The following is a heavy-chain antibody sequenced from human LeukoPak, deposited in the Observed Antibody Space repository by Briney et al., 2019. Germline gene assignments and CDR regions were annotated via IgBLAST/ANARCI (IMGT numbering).Heavy chain of an antibody. CDR1: GGSFSGYY. CDR2: INHSGS. Sequence: PSETLSLTCAVYGGSFSGYYWSWIRQPPGKGLEWIGEINHSGSTISVDTSKNQFSLKLSSVTAADTAVYYCVRGQVEAAAAHGVILYYFDYWGQGTLVTVSS. V-gene: IGHV4-34*01. CDR3: VRGQVEAAAAHGVILYYFDY. D-gene: IGHD6-13*01. J-gene: IGHJ4*02.